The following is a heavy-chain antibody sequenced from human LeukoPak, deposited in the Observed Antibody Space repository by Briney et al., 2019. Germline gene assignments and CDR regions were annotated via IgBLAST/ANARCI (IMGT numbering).Heavy chain of an antibody. Sequence: GGSLRLSCAASGFTFSSYSMNWVRQAPGKGLEWVSYISSSSSTIYYADSVKGRFTISRDNAKNSLYLQMNSLRDEDTAVYYCARDGDYYYDSSGYYYVEAFDIWGQGTMVTVSS. CDR1: GFTFSSYS. CDR3: ARDGDYYYDSSGYYYVEAFDI. D-gene: IGHD3-22*01. V-gene: IGHV3-48*02. J-gene: IGHJ3*02. CDR2: ISSSSSTI.